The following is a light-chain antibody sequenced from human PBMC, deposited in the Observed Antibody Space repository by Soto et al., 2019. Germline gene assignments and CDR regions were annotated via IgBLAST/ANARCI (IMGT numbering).Light chain of an antibody. V-gene: IGLV2-23*02. Sequence: QSALTQPASVSGSPGQSITISCTGTSGDVGTYNLVSWYQQHPGRAPKLIIFEVNKRPSGVSNRLSGSKSGNTASLAISGLQADDEADSHCCSYAGRSNVVCGGATKLTVL. CDR3: CSYAGRSNVV. CDR2: EVN. J-gene: IGLJ2*01. CDR1: SGDVGTYNL.